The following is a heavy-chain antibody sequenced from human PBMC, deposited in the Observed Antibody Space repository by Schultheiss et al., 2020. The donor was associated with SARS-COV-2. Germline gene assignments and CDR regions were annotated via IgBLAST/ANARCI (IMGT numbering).Heavy chain of an antibody. Sequence: GGSLRLSCAASGFTFSSYGMHWVRQAPGKGLEWVAVIWYDGSNKYYADSVKGRFTISRDNSKNTLYLQMNSLRAEDTAVYYCARVGTRLDTAMAFDYWGQGTLVTVSS. V-gene: IGHV3-33*01. CDR2: IWYDGSNK. CDR3: ARVGTRLDTAMAFDY. CDR1: GFTFSSYG. D-gene: IGHD5-18*01. J-gene: IGHJ4*02.